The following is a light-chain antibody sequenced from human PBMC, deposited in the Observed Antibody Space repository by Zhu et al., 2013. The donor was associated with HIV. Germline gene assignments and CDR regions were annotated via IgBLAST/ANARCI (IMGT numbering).Light chain of an antibody. J-gene: IGKJ2*01. Sequence: EIVLTQSPGTLSLSPGERATLSCRASQSVSSSYLAWYQQKPGQAPRLLIYGASTRATAIPDRFSGSGSGTDFTLTITRLEPEDFAVYYCQQYGSSPRTFGQGTKLEIK. CDR3: QQYGSSPRT. V-gene: IGKV3-20*01. CDR1: QSVSSSY. CDR2: GAS.